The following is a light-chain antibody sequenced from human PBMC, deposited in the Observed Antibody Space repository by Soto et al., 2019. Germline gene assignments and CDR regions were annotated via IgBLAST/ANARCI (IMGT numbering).Light chain of an antibody. J-gene: IGLJ2*01. Sequence: QSALTQPASVSGSPGQSITISCTGSNSDIGAYDYVSWYQQHPGKPPTLLIYEVTFRPSGVPNRFSGSKSGNTATLTLSGLLTEDEADYYCGSYASATLIFGGGTKVTVL. V-gene: IGLV2-14*01. CDR2: EVT. CDR1: NSDIGAYDY. CDR3: GSYASATLI.